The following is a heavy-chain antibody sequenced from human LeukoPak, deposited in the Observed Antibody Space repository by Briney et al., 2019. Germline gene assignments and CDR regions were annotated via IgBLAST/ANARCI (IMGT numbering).Heavy chain of an antibody. D-gene: IGHD3-16*01. CDR1: GFTLSSYW. V-gene: IGHV3-7*01. CDR2: IKPDGSEK. Sequence: GGSLRLSCAASGFTLSSYWMSWVRQAPGKGLEWVAKIKPDGSEKYYVDSLKGRLTVSRDNGKNSVYLQMNSLRAEDTAVYYCARSGGNIYDWALHIWGQGTMVTVSS. J-gene: IGHJ3*02. CDR3: ARSGGNIYDWALHI.